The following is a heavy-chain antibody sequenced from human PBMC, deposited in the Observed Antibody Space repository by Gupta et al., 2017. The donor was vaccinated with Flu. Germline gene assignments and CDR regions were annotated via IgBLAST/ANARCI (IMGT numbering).Heavy chain of an antibody. CDR3: ARHKTATRAFDV. V-gene: IGHV4-34*01. CDR2: IYHRGNT. Sequence: QVHLQQWGAGLLKPSDTLALTCGVYGGSLNDYWWSWIRQSPGKGLEWIGEIYHRGNTNYNPALKSRVTISVDTSKNQFSLTLSPMTAADTALYFCARHKTATRAFDVWGQGTMVTVSS. CDR1: GGSLNDYW. J-gene: IGHJ3*01. D-gene: IGHD5-18*01.